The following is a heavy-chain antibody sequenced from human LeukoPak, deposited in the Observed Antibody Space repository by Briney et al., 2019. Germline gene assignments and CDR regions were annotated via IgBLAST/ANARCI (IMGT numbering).Heavy chain of an antibody. J-gene: IGHJ4*02. CDR2: IYSAGNT. CDR3: ARGGTPGYSSGRIDY. CDR1: GFTVSSNY. V-gene: IGHV3-53*04. Sequence: QTGGSLRLSCVASGFTVSSNYMSWVRQAPGKGLEWVSVIYSAGNTYYADSVKGRFTISRHNSENTLYLHMNSLRAEDTAVYFCARGGTPGYSSGRIDYLGPGNPGHRLL. D-gene: IGHD6-19*01.